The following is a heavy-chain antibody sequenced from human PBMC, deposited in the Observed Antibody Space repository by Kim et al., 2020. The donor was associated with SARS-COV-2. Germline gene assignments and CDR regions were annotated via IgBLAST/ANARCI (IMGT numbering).Heavy chain of an antibody. CDR2: IHYSGRP. CDR3: AGDLRGSGYYDF. Sequence: SETLSLTCSVSDASITSHYWSWIRQSPGKRLEWIAYIHYSGRPNYNPSLESRVTISVDTSKNQVSLKLRSVTAADTAMYYCAGDLRGSGYYDFWGQGTLV. V-gene: IGHV4-59*11. D-gene: IGHD3-22*01. CDR1: DASITSHY. J-gene: IGHJ4*02.